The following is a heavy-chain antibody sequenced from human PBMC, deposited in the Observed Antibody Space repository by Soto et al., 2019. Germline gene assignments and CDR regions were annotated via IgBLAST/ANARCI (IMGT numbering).Heavy chain of an antibody. D-gene: IGHD3-9*01. CDR1: GFTFSSYE. J-gene: IGHJ6*02. V-gene: IGHV3-48*03. Sequence: GSLRLSCAASGFTFSSYEMNWVRQAPGKGLEWVSYISSSGSTIYYADSVKGRFTISRDNAKNSLYLQMNSLRAEDTAVYYCARGGLRYFDWLSFQENYYYYYGMDVWGQGTTVTVSS. CDR3: ARGGLRYFDWLSFQENYYYYYGMDV. CDR2: ISSSGSTI.